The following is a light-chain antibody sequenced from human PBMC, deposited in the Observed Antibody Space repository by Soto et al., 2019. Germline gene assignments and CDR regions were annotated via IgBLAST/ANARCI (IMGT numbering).Light chain of an antibody. CDR3: QQYNSYSPSWT. CDR1: QSISSW. Sequence: DIQMTQSPSTLSVSVGDRVTITCRASQSISSWLAWYQQKPGKAPKLLIYKASSLESGVPSRFSGSGSGTEFTLTISSLQPDDFATYYCQQYNSYSPSWTFGQGTKVEIK. J-gene: IGKJ1*01. CDR2: KAS. V-gene: IGKV1-5*03.